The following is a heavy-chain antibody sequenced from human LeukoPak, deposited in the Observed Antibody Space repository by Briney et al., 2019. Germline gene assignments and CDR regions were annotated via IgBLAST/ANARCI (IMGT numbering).Heavy chain of an antibody. Sequence: ASVKVSCKASGYTFTSYDINWVRQATGQGLEWMGWMNPNSGNTGYAQKFQGRVTMTRNTSISTAYMELGSLRSEDTAVYYCARGRRGCSSTSCTYYFDYWGQGTLVTVSS. CDR3: ARGRRGCSSTSCTYYFDY. D-gene: IGHD2-2*01. V-gene: IGHV1-8*01. CDR1: GYTFTSYD. J-gene: IGHJ4*02. CDR2: MNPNSGNT.